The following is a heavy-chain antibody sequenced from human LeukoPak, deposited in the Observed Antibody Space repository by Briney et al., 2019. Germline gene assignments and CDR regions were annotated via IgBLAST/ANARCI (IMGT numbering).Heavy chain of an antibody. CDR1: GVTLSNYA. D-gene: IGHD3-22*01. Sequence: GGSLRLSCVASGVTLSNYAMSWARQAPGKGLEWVSGISSSGSGGNTYYADSVKGRFTISRDNSKNTLYLQINSLRAEDTAVYYCAKSLDYDSSGYGTRDYWGQGTLVTVSS. CDR2: ISSSGSGGNT. CDR3: AKSLDYDSSGYGTRDY. J-gene: IGHJ4*02. V-gene: IGHV3-23*01.